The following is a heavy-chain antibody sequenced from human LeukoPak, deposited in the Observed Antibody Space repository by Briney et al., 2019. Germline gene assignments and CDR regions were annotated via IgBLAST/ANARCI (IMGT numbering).Heavy chain of an antibody. CDR2: IYSDGSST. V-gene: IGHV3-74*01. Sequence: GGSLRLSCAASGFTFSTYWMHWVRQAPGQGLVWVSRIYSDGSSTNYADTVKGRGTISRDNAKNTLYLQMNRLRAADTAVYYCATDGTAATIFGYWGQGTLVTVSS. D-gene: IGHD2-15*01. CDR3: ATDGTAATIFGY. CDR1: GFTFSTYW. J-gene: IGHJ4*02.